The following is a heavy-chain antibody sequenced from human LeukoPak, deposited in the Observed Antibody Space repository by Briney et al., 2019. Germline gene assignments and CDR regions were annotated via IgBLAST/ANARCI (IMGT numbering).Heavy chain of an antibody. CDR1: GYTFTSYG. Sequence: ASVKVSCRASGYTFTSYGISWVRQATGQGLEWMGWMNPNSGNTGYAQKFQGRVTMTRNTSISTAYMELSSLRSEDTAVYYCARAGCGGDCYFDYWGQGTLVTVSS. CDR3: ARAGCGGDCYFDY. CDR2: MNPNSGNT. D-gene: IGHD2-21*02. V-gene: IGHV1-8*02. J-gene: IGHJ4*02.